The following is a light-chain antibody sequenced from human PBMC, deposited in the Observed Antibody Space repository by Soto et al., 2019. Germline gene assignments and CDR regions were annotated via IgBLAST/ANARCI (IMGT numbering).Light chain of an antibody. CDR1: QSVSSN. CDR3: QQYAESPLT. V-gene: IGKV3-15*01. Sequence: EMVMTQSPATLSVSPGERAALSCRASQSVSSNLAWYQQKPGQAPRLLIYGASTRAAGIPARFSGSGSGTEFTLTISSVQSEDFAVYYCQQYAESPLTFGPGTKVDIK. J-gene: IGKJ3*01. CDR2: GAS.